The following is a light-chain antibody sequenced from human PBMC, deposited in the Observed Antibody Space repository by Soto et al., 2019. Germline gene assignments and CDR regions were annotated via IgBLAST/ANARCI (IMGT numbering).Light chain of an antibody. J-gene: IGKJ4*01. CDR1: QDIKNY. Sequence: DIQVTQYPSSLSASVGDRVTITCRASQDIKNYLAWYQQKQGEIPKLLIYAASTLESGIPPRFSGSGSGTDFTLTINNLQPEDVATYYCQRYYNAPFTFGGGTKVYSK. CDR2: AAS. V-gene: IGKV1-27*01. CDR3: QRYYNAPFT.